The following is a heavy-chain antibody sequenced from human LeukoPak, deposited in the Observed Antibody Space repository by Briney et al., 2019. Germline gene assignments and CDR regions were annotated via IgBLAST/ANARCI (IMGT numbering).Heavy chain of an antibody. V-gene: IGHV1-69*13. CDR3: ARGDGYSYGYEHY. Sequence: GASVTVSCKASGDTFNKYAFTWVRQAPGLGLEWMGGIIPVFGTTKYAQRFHGRITISADESTSTAYMELRGLRSDDTAIYFCARGDGYSYGYEHYWGQGTLVTVSS. D-gene: IGHD5-18*01. J-gene: IGHJ4*01. CDR1: GDTFNKYA. CDR2: IIPVFGTT.